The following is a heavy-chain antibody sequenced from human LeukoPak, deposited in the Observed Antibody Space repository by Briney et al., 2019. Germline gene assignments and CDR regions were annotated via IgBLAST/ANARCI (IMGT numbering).Heavy chain of an antibody. V-gene: IGHV1-69*04. J-gene: IGHJ2*01. CDR1: VGTFSSYA. Sequence: ASVKVSRKASVGTFSSYAISWVRQAPGQGLEWMGRIIPILGIANYAQKFQGRVTITADKSTSTAYMELSSLRSEDTAVYYCARDRYGDYSGWYFDLWGRGTLVTVSS. CDR2: IIPILGIA. CDR3: ARDRYGDYSGWYFDL. D-gene: IGHD4-17*01.